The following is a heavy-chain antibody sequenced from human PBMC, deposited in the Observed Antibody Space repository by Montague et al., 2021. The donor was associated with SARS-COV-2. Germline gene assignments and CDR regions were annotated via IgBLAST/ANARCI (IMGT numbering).Heavy chain of an antibody. CDR3: GRGVVAATPVVDY. J-gene: IGHJ4*02. Sequence: SETLSLTCAVCGGSFSSFYWNWIRQPAGKGLEWIGRIYASGGTNYNPSLKSRVTMSVDTSKNQFSLKLNSVTAADTAVYYCGRGVVAATPVVDYWGRGTLVTVSS. CDR1: GGSFSSFY. D-gene: IGHD2-15*01. CDR2: IYASGGT. V-gene: IGHV4-4*07.